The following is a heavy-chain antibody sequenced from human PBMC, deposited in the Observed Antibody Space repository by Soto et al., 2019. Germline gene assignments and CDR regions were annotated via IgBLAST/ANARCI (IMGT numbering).Heavy chain of an antibody. J-gene: IGHJ6*02. D-gene: IGHD1-7*01. Sequence: PGGSLRLSCAASGFTFSIYSMNLVRQSPGKGLEWVSSISSSSSYIYYADSVKGRFTISRDNAKNSLYLQMNSLRAEDTAVYYCARDGGITGTHGIGSAYGMDVWDQGITVTVSS. CDR2: ISSSSSYI. V-gene: IGHV3-21*01. CDR3: ARDGGITGTHGIGSAYGMDV. CDR1: GFTFSIYS.